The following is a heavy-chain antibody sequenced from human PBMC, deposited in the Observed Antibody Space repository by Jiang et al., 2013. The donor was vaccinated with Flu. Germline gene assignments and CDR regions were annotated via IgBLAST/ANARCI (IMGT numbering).Heavy chain of an antibody. V-gene: IGHV4-61*01. D-gene: IGHD3-22*01. CDR3: ARDTSMIPRVFQH. CDR1: GGSVSSGSYY. Sequence: PSETLSLTCTVSGGSVSSGSYYWSWIGSPQGRDWNGLGISITVGAPTTTPPSKSRVTISADTSKNQFSLKLSSVTAADTAVYYCARDTSMIPRVFQHWGQGTLVSVSS. CDR2: SITVGAP. J-gene: IGHJ1*01.